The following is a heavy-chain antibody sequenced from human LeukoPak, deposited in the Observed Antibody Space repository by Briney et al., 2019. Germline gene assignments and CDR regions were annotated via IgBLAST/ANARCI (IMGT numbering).Heavy chain of an antibody. V-gene: IGHV4-59*01. D-gene: IGHD6-13*01. CDR2: IYYSGST. CDR1: GGSISSYY. Sequence: SETLSLTSTVSGGSISSYYWSWIRQPPGKGLEWIGYIYYSGSTNYNPSLKSRVTISVDTSKNQFSLKLSSVTAADTAVYYCAGGYSSSWYYFDYWGQGTLVTVSS. J-gene: IGHJ4*02. CDR3: AGGYSSSWYYFDY.